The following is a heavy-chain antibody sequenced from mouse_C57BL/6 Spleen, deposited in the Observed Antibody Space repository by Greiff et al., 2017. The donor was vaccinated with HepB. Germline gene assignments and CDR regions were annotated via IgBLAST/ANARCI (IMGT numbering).Heavy chain of an antibody. CDR2: INPGSGGT. V-gene: IGHV1-54*01. CDR1: GYAFTNYL. D-gene: IGHD2-4*01. CDR3: ARNRYDYDVAWFAD. J-gene: IGHJ3*01. Sequence: VKLQQSGAELVRPGTSVKVSCKASGYAFTNYLIEWVKQRPGQGLEWIGVINPGSGGTNYNEKFKGKATLTADKSSSTAYMQLSSLTSEDSAVYFCARNRYDYDVAWFADWGQGTLVTVSA.